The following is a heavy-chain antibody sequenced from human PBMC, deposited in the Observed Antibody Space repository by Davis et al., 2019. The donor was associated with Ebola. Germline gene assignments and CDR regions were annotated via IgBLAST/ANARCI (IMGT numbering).Heavy chain of an antibody. CDR2: INHSGST. J-gene: IGHJ6*02. CDR3: ARGGPNYYGSGSYSRGRRSYGMDV. D-gene: IGHD3-10*01. V-gene: IGHV4-34*01. CDR1: GGSFSGYY. Sequence: PGGSLRLSCAVYGGSFSGYYWSWIRQPPGKGLEWIGEINHSGSTNYNPSLKSRVTISVDTSKNQSSLKLSSVTAADTAVYYCARGGPNYYGSGSYSRGRRSYGMDVWGQGTTVTVSS.